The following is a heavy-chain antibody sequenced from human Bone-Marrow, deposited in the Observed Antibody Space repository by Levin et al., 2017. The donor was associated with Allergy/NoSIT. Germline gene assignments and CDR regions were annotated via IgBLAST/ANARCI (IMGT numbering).Heavy chain of an antibody. CDR2: IYNSGRT. CDR1: GGSISSYY. D-gene: IGHD1-26*01. V-gene: IGHV4-59*01. J-gene: IGHJ6*02. CDR3: ARDYDSGSYSPNYGMDV. Sequence: PSETLSLTCTVSGGSISSYYWSWIREAPGRGLEWIGYIYNSGRTNYNPSLKSRVTISVDTSKNQLSLKMSSATAADTAIYYCARDYDSGSYSPNYGMDVWGQGTTVTVSS.